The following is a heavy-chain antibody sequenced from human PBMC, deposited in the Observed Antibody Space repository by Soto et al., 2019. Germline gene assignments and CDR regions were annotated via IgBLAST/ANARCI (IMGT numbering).Heavy chain of an antibody. CDR2: IIPYLGKA. Sequence: ASVKVSCKASGYTFTSYGISWVRQAPGQGLEWMGWIIPYLGKANYAQKFQGRVTTTTDKSTSTAYMELSSLRSEDTAVYYCARDIVAVPAGGNYYYYMDVWGKGTTVTVSS. V-gene: IGHV1-18*01. CDR1: GYTFTSYG. D-gene: IGHD2-2*01. CDR3: ARDIVAVPAGGNYYYYMDV. J-gene: IGHJ6*03.